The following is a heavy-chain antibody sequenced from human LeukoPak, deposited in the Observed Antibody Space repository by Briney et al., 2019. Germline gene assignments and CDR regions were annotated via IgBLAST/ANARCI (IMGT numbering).Heavy chain of an antibody. CDR3: ARHPFSAPVDY. V-gene: IGHV4-59*08. D-gene: IGHD6-19*01. CDR1: GGSMNNYY. CDR2: AYHTGHT. J-gene: IGHJ4*02. Sequence: SETLSLTCTVSGGSMNNYYWSWIRQTPGKGLEWIAYAYHTGHTHYNPSLKSRVTKSLDTSKNQVSLKVNSVTAADTAVYYCARHPFSAPVDYWGQGTLVTVSS.